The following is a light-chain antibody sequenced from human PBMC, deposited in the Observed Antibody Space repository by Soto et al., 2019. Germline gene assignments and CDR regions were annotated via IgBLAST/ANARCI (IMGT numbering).Light chain of an antibody. V-gene: IGKV1-5*03. J-gene: IGKJ1*01. Sequence: DIQMTQSPSTLSASVGDRITITCRASQSISNWLAWYQQKPGKAPEVLIYKASSLESGVPSRFSGSGSGTEFPLTISSLQPDDFATYYCQQYKTYWSFGQGTKVEIK. CDR2: KAS. CDR3: QQYKTYWS. CDR1: QSISNW.